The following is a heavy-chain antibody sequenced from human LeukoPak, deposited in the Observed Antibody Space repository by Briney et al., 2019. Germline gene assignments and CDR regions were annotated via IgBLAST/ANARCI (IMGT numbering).Heavy chain of an antibody. J-gene: IGHJ5*02. Sequence: ASVKVSCKASGYTFTSYGISWVRQAPGQGLEWMGWISAYNGNTNYAQKLQGRVTMTTDTSTSTAYMELRSLRSDDTAVYYCARDRDYDILTGFENWFDPWGQETLVTVSS. CDR2: ISAYNGNT. CDR3: ARDRDYDILTGFENWFDP. CDR1: GYTFTSYG. D-gene: IGHD3-9*01. V-gene: IGHV1-18*04.